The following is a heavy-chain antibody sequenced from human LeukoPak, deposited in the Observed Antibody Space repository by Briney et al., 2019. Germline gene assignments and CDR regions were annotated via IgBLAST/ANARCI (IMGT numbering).Heavy chain of an antibody. D-gene: IGHD2-2*01. CDR3: ARNLPGVSGCTSCFPGCFHP. CDR2: IIPIFGTA. V-gene: IGHV1-69*13. CDR1: GGTFSSYA. J-gene: IGHJ5*02. Sequence: SVKVSCKASGGTFSSYAISWVRQAPGQGLEWMGGIIPIFGTANYAQKFQGRVTITADESTSTAYMELSSLRSEDTAVYYCARNLPGVSGCTSCFPGCFHPGGQGPLVTVPP.